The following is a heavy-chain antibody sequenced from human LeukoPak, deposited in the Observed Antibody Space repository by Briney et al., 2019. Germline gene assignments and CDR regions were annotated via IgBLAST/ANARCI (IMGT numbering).Heavy chain of an antibody. V-gene: IGHV3-30*19. CDR3: AKDTGAGWVSYYAMDV. CDR2: IAFDGSKK. D-gene: IGHD1-26*01. Sequence: GGSLRLSCAASGFSFNNYGMRWVRPGLGKGLEWVAVIAFDGSKKHHVDSVRGRFTVSRDNSRNKVYHQMNSLRAEDTAVYYCAKDTGAGWVSYYAMDVWGQGATVIVSS. J-gene: IGHJ6*02. CDR1: GFSFNNYG.